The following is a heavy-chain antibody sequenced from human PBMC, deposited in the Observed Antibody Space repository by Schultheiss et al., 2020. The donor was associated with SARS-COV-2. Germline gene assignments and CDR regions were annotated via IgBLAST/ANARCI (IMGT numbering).Heavy chain of an antibody. D-gene: IGHD7-27*01. CDR2: ISSSSSNI. J-gene: IGHJ6*02. V-gene: IGHV3-21*01. CDR3: ARGWGMDV. CDR1: GFTFSTYN. Sequence: GGSLRLSCAASGFTFSTYNMNWVRQGTGLEWVSSISSSSSNIYYGDSVKGRFTVSRDNAKNSLYLQMNSLQVEDTAVYYCARGWGMDVWGQGTTVTVSS.